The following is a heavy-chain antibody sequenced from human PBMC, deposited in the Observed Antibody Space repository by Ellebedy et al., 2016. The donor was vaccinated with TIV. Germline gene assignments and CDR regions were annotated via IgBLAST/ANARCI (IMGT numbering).Heavy chain of an antibody. J-gene: IGHJ6*02. D-gene: IGHD1-26*01. Sequence: GESLKISCAASGFTFSGYAMSWVRQAPGKGLEWVSGINAGGGKTYYADSGKGRFTISRDNSKNTLYLQMSSLRAEDTAVYYCVKWGRRNSGSYWSSTGYGMDVWGQGTTVTVSS. CDR1: GFTFSGYA. CDR3: VKWGRRNSGSYWSSTGYGMDV. CDR2: INAGGGKT. V-gene: IGHV3-23*01.